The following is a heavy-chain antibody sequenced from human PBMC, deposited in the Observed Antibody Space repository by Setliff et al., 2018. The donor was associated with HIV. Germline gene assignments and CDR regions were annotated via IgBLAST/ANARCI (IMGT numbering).Heavy chain of an antibody. J-gene: IGHJ6*02. Sequence: WASVKVSCKASGYTFTTYGISWVRQAPGHGLEWMGWISPNFGHTNYAQNFLGRVTMTIDTSTSRAYMELRSLRSDDTAMYFCARLGSGWSDSYYYAMDIWGQGTTVTVSS. CDR2: ISPNFGHT. CDR1: GYTFTTYG. D-gene: IGHD6-19*01. CDR3: ARLGSGWSDSYYYAMDI. V-gene: IGHV1-18*01.